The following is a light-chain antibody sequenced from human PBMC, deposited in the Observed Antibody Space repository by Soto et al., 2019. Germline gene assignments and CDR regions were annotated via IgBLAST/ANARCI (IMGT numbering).Light chain of an antibody. J-gene: IGKJ1*01. CDR1: QSVSSS. V-gene: IGKV3-15*01. Sequence: EIVVTQSPATLSVSPGERVTLSCRASQSVSSSLAWYQQRPGQAPSLLIYETSTRAAGIAARFSGSGSGTEFTLTISSLQSEDFAVYYCQQYNNWPRTFGQGTKVDIK. CDR2: ETS. CDR3: QQYNNWPRT.